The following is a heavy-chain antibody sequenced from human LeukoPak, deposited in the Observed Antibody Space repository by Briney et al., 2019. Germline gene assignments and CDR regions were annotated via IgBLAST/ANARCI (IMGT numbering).Heavy chain of an antibody. D-gene: IGHD6-19*01. V-gene: IGHV1-18*01. CDR3: ARDRWSSGNNAFDI. J-gene: IGHJ3*02. Sequence: ASVKVSCKASGYTFTSYGISWVRQAPGQGLEWMGWISAYNGNTNYAQKLQGRVTMTTDTSTSTAYMELRSLRSDDTAVYYCARDRWSSGNNAFDIWGQGTMVTVSS. CDR1: GYTFTSYG. CDR2: ISAYNGNT.